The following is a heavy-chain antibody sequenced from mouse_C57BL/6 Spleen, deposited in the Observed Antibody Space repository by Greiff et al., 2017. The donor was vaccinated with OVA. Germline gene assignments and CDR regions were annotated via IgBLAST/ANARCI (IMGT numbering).Heavy chain of an antibody. V-gene: IGHV1-74*01. CDR3: AIAALYVPYAMDY. CDR1: GYTFTSYW. D-gene: IGHD2-3*01. CDR2: IHPSDSDT. J-gene: IGHJ4*01. Sequence: VKLVESGAELVKPGASVKVSCKASGYTFTSYWMHWVKQRPGQGLEWIGRIHPSDSDTNYNQKFKGKATLTVDKSSSTAYMQLSSLTSEDSAVYYCAIAALYVPYAMDYWGQGTSVTVSS.